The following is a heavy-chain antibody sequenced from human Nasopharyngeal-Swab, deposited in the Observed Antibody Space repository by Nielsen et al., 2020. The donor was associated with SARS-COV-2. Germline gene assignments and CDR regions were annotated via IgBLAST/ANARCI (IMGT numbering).Heavy chain of an antibody. V-gene: IGHV3-21*01. D-gene: IGHD5-24*01. CDR3: ARDGDGYNTH. CDR1: GFTFSSYT. J-gene: IGHJ4*02. Sequence: GESLKISCAASGFTFSSYTIHWVRQAPGKGLEWVSSISSSSSYIYYADSVKGRFTISRDNAKNSLYLQMNSLRAEDTAVYYCARDGDGYNTHWGQGTLVTVSS. CDR2: ISSSSSYI.